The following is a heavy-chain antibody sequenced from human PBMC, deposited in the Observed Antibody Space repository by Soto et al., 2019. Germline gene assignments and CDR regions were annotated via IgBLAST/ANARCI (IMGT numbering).Heavy chain of an antibody. Sequence: QVQLVQSGAEVKKPGASVKVSCKASGYTFHSYGISWVRQAPGQGLEWMGTISGYNGNTNYAQKLQGRVTMTTDTSTSTAYMELRSLRSDDTAVYYCAREISSGWANWFVPWGQGTLVTVSS. CDR1: GYTFHSYG. CDR2: ISGYNGNT. V-gene: IGHV1-18*04. J-gene: IGHJ5*02. CDR3: AREISSGWANWFVP. D-gene: IGHD6-19*01.